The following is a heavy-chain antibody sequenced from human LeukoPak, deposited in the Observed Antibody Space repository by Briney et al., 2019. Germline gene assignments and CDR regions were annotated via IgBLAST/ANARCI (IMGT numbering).Heavy chain of an antibody. V-gene: IGHV6-1*01. CDR2: TYHRSKWYT. CDR1: GDSPSSFSDT. J-gene: IGHJ4*02. CDR3: ARSYSRSFDY. D-gene: IGHD6-6*01. Sequence: SQTLSLTSAISGDSPSSFSDTWNWIRQSPSTGLEWLGVTYHRSKWYTSYAVSVRSRITINPDTTKNQFSLQLNSVTAEDTAVYYCARSYSRSFDYWSQGTLVTVSS.